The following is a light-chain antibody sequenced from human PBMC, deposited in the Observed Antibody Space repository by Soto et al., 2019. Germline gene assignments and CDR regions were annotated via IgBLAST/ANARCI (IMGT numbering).Light chain of an antibody. CDR3: SSYTSSEVV. J-gene: IGLJ2*01. V-gene: IGLV2-18*02. Sequence: QSVLTQPPSVSGSPGQSVTISCTGTSSDVGSYNRVSWYQQPPGTAPKLMIYEVSNRPSGVPDRFSGSKSGNTASLTISGLQAEDEADYYCSSYTSSEVVFGGGTKLTVL. CDR1: SSDVGSYNR. CDR2: EVS.